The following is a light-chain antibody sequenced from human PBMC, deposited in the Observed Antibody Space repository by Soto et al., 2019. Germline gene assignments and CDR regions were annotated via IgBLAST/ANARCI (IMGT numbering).Light chain of an antibody. CDR2: DAT. CDR1: KTISTF. CDR3: QQSFSTPWT. J-gene: IGKJ1*01. V-gene: IGKV1-39*01. Sequence: DSHMTQSPSSLSASVGDRVTLTCRASKTISTFLNWYQHKPGKAPKLLIYDATNLYSGVPSRFSGSGSGTDFTLTISSLQPEDFATYSCQQSFSTPWTFGQGTKVEV.